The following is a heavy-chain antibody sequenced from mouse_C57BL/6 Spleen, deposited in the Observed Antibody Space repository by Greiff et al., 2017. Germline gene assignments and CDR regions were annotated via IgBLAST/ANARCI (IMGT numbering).Heavy chain of an antibody. CDR1: GYTFTDYY. Sequence: EVQLQQSGPVLVKPGASVKMSCKASGYTFTDYYMNWVKQSHGKSLEWIGVINPYNGGTSYNQKFKGKATLTVDKSSSTAYMELNSLTSEDSAVYYCARSTYGSENYFDYWGQGTTLTVSS. D-gene: IGHD1-2*01. CDR3: ARSTYGSENYFDY. CDR2: INPYNGGT. J-gene: IGHJ2*01. V-gene: IGHV1-19*01.